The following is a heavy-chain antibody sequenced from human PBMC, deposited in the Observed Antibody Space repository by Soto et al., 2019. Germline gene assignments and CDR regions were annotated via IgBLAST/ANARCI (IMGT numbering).Heavy chain of an antibody. Sequence: SVKVSCKASGGTFSSYAISWVRQAPGQGLEWMGGIIPIFGTANYAQKFQGRVTITADESTSTAYMELSSLRSGDTAVYYCARVPNRGNRGYFDYWGQGTLVTVSS. CDR1: GGTFSSYA. D-gene: IGHD2-15*01. J-gene: IGHJ4*02. CDR3: ARVPNRGNRGYFDY. V-gene: IGHV1-69*13. CDR2: IIPIFGTA.